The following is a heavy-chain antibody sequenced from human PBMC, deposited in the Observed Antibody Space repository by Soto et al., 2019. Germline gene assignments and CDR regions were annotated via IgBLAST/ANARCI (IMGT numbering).Heavy chain of an antibody. V-gene: IGHV1-18*01. J-gene: IGHJ4*02. D-gene: IGHD6-6*01. CDR1: GYIFNNYG. Sequence: ASVKVSCKASGYIFNNYGISWVRQAPGQGLEWMGLISPSGNTNYAQKVQGRVTMTTDTSTSIAYMELRSLRYDDTAVYYCATDRSSSDYWGQGTLVTVSS. CDR3: ATDRSSSDY. CDR2: ISPSGNT.